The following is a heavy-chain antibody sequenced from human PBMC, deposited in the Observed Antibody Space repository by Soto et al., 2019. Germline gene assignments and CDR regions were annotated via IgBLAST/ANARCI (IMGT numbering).Heavy chain of an antibody. J-gene: IGHJ4*02. CDR2: IYAGGDT. Sequence: VGSLRLSCAASGFSVSDNYVTWVRQAPGKGLEWVSVIYAGGDTFYADSVKGRFTISRDTSENMVYLQMRSLRVEDTAVYHCAGGLGFCSGGACYEYWGQGTVVTVSS. CDR1: GFSVSDNY. CDR3: AGGLGFCSGGACYEY. D-gene: IGHD2-15*01. V-gene: IGHV3-53*01.